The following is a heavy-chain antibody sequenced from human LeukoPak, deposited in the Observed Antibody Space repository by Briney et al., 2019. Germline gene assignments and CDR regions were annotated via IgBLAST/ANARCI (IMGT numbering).Heavy chain of an antibody. D-gene: IGHD3-16*02. CDR3: AKDGIGGYDYVWGSYRSQYYFDY. Sequence: AGGSLRLSCAASGFSFSYYSMNWVRQAPGKGLEWVSYISSGSSAIYYADSVKGRFTISRDNSKNTLYLQMNSLRAEDTAVYYCAKDGIGGYDYVWGSYRSQYYFDYWGQGTLVTVSS. CDR2: ISSGSSAI. V-gene: IGHV3-48*01. CDR1: GFSFSYYS. J-gene: IGHJ4*02.